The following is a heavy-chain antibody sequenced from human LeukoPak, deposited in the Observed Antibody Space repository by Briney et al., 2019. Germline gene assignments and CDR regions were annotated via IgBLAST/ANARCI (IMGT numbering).Heavy chain of an antibody. V-gene: IGHV4-38-2*01. Sequence: SETLSLTRAVSGYSISSGYYWGWIRQPPGKGLEWIGSIYHSGSTYYNPSLKSRVTISVDTSKNQFSLKLSSVTAADTAVYYRASLYGDYGPGGFDYWGQGTLVTVSS. J-gene: IGHJ4*02. CDR2: IYHSGST. CDR3: ASLYGDYGPGGFDY. D-gene: IGHD4-17*01. CDR1: GYSISSGYY.